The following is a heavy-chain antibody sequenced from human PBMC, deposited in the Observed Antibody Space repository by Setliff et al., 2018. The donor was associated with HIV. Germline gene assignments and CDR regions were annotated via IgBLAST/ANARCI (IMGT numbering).Heavy chain of an antibody. CDR2: INHSGST. V-gene: IGHV4-34*01. CDR3: ARYWQQLGAYAFDT. J-gene: IGHJ3*02. D-gene: IGHD6-13*01. CDR1: GGSFSDYF. Sequence: SETLSLTCAVYGGSFSDYFWTWIRQPPGKGLEWIGDINHSGSTNYNPSLKSRVTISVDTSKNQFSLKLNSVTAADTAVYYCARYWQQLGAYAFDTWGQGTMVTVSS.